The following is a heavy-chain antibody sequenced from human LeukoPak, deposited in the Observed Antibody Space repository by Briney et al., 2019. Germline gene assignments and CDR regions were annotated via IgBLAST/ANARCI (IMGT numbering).Heavy chain of an antibody. D-gene: IGHD3-22*01. CDR1: GGTFSSYA. J-gene: IGHJ4*02. CDR2: IIPIFGTA. V-gene: IGHV1-69*06. Sequence: SVKVSCKASGGTFSSYAISWVRQAPGQGLEWMGGIIPIFGTANYAQKFQGRVTITADKSTSTAYMELSSLRSEDTAVYYCARAGHYYDSSGYYRYFDYWGQGTLVTVSS. CDR3: ARAGHYYDSSGYYRYFDY.